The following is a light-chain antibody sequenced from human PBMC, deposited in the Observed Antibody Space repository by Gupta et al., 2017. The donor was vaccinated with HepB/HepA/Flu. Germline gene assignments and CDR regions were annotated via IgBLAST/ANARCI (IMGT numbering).Light chain of an antibody. CDR1: SSNIGSNF. Sequence: QPVLTQPPSASGTPGQTVTISCSGSSSNIGSNFVYWYQQPPGTAPKLLIYRNNQRPSGVPDRFSGSKSGTSASLAISGLRSEDEADYYCAAWDDSLSGVLFGGGTKLTVL. CDR3: AAWDDSLSGVL. V-gene: IGLV1-47*01. CDR2: RNN. J-gene: IGLJ2*01.